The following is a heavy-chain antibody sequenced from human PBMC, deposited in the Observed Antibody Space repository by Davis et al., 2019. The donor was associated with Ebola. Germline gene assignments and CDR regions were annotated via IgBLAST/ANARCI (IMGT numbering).Heavy chain of an antibody. CDR1: GFTLSSYG. D-gene: IGHD2-15*01. V-gene: IGHV3-30*02. CDR3: ARVEVAANEGLNY. CDR2: IRYDGSTK. Sequence: GESLKISCVASGFTLSSYGMHWVRRAPGKGLEWVAFIRYDGSTKYYADSVKDRFTISRDNSRNTLYLQMNSLRAEDTAVYYCARVEVAANEGLNYWGQGTLVTVSS. J-gene: IGHJ4*02.